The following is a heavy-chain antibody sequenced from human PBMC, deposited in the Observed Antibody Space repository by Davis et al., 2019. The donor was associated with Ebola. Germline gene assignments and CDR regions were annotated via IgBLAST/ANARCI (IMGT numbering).Heavy chain of an antibody. CDR1: GGSISSGDYY. CDR3: ARGRTVDTAMVTGFYYGMDV. CDR2: IYYSGST. J-gene: IGHJ6*02. Sequence: MPSETLSLTCTVSGGSISSGDYYWSWIRQPPGKGLEWIGYIYYSGSTYYNPSLKSRVTISVDTSKNQFSLKLSSVTAADTAVYYCARGRTVDTAMVTGFYYGMDVWGQGTTVTVSS. V-gene: IGHV4-30-4*01. D-gene: IGHD5-18*01.